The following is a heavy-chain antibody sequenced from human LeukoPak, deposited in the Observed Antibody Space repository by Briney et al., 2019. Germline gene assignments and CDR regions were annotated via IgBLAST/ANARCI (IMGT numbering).Heavy chain of an antibody. CDR2: IIPIFGTA. J-gene: IGHJ6*04. D-gene: IGHD3-9*01. Sequence: ASVNVSCKASGGTFSSYAISWVRQAPGQGLEWMGGIIPIFGTANYAQKFQGRVTITADESTSTAYMELSSLRSEDTAVYYCARGLFYDILTGAYYYGMDVWGKGTTVTVSS. CDR3: ARGLFYDILTGAYYYGMDV. CDR1: GGTFSSYA. V-gene: IGHV1-69*13.